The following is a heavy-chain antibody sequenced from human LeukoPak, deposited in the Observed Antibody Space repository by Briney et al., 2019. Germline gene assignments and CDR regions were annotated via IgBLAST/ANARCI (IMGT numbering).Heavy chain of an antibody. V-gene: IGHV1-2*02. D-gene: IGHD2-2*01. CDR3: AIAVPAARWFDP. J-gene: IGHJ5*02. CDR2: LNPNSGGT. CDR1: GYTFTGYY. Sequence: ASVKVSCKASGYTFTGYYMHWVRQAPGQGLEWMGWLNPNSGGTNYAQKFQGRVTMTRDTSISTAYMELSRLRSDDTAVYYCAIAVPAARWFDPWGQGTLVTVSS.